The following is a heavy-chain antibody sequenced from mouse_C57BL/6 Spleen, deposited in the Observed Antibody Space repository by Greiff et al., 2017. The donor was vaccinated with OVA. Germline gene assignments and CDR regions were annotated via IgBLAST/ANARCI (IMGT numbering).Heavy chain of an antibody. CDR3: ARAYYSNSGDY. D-gene: IGHD2-5*01. V-gene: IGHV1-50*01. CDR2: IDPSDSYT. Sequence: QVQLKQPGAELVKPGASVKLSCKASGYTFTSYWMQWVKQRPGQGLEWIGEIDPSDSYTNYNQKFKGKATLTVDTSSSTAYMQLSSLTSEDSAVYYGARAYYSNSGDYWGQGTSVTVSS. CDR1: GYTFTSYW. J-gene: IGHJ4*01.